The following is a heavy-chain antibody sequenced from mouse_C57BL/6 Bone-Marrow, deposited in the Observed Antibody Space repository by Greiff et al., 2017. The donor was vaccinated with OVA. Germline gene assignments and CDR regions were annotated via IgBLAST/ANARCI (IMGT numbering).Heavy chain of an antibody. CDR1: GFTFSSYA. D-gene: IGHD2-3*01. Sequence: EVQLVESGGGLVKPGGSLNLSCAASGFTFSSYAMSWVRQTPEKRLEWVATISDGGSYTYYPDNVKGRFTISRDNAKNNLYLQMSHLKSEDTAMYYCARDDGYYRFAYWGQGTLVTVSA. V-gene: IGHV5-4*01. J-gene: IGHJ3*01. CDR2: ISDGGSYT. CDR3: ARDDGYYRFAY.